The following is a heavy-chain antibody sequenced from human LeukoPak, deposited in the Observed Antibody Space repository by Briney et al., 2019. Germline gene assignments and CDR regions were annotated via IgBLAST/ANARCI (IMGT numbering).Heavy chain of an antibody. Sequence: SETLSLTCTVSGYSISSGYYWGWIRQPPGKGLEWIGSIYHSGSTYYNPSLKSRVTISVDTSKNQFSLKLSSVTAADTAVYYCARYYYGSGRGHYFDYWGQGTLVTASS. V-gene: IGHV4-38-2*02. D-gene: IGHD3-10*01. CDR1: GYSISSGYY. CDR3: ARYYYGSGRGHYFDY. J-gene: IGHJ4*02. CDR2: IYHSGST.